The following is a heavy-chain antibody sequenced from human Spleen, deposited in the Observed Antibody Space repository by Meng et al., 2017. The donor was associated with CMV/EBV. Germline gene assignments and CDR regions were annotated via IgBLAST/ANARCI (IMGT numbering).Heavy chain of an antibody. Sequence: GESLKISCAASGFTFSNYAMHWVRQAPGKGLEWVSYISSSGSTIYYADSVKGRFTISRDNAKNSLYLQMNSLRAEDTAVYYCARDSAAAGTQWYYYYGMDVWGQGTTVTVSS. V-gene: IGHV3-48*03. D-gene: IGHD6-13*01. J-gene: IGHJ6*02. CDR2: ISSSGSTI. CDR1: GFTFSNYA. CDR3: ARDSAAAGTQWYYYYGMDV.